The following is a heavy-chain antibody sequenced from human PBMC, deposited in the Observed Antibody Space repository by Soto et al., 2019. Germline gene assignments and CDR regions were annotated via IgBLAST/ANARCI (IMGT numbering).Heavy chain of an antibody. Sequence: PSETLSLTCTVSGGSISSGDYYWSWIRQPPGKGLEWIGYICYSGSTYYNPSLKSRVTIAVDTSKNQFSLKLSSVTAADTAVYYCARVRVVEGDYYYYGMDVWGQGTTVTVSS. CDR3: ARVRVVEGDYYYYGMDV. V-gene: IGHV4-30-4*01. CDR1: GGSISSGDYY. D-gene: IGHD3-3*01. J-gene: IGHJ6*02. CDR2: ICYSGST.